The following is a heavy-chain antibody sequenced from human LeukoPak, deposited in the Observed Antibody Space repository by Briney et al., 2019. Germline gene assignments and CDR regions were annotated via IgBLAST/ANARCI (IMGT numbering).Heavy chain of an antibody. V-gene: IGHV4-59*12. Sequence: KASETLSLTCTVSDGSISSYYWSWIRQPPGKGLEWIGYIYYSGSTNYNPSLKSRVTISVDTSKNQFSLKLSSVTAADTAVYYCARACLYIAVAGTYFDYWGQGTLVTVSS. CDR2: IYYSGST. CDR3: ARACLYIAVAGTYFDY. J-gene: IGHJ4*02. D-gene: IGHD6-19*01. CDR1: DGSISSYY.